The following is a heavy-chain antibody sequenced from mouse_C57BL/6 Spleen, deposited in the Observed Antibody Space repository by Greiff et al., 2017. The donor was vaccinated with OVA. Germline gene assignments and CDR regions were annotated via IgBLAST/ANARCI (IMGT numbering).Heavy chain of an antibody. CDR2: IDPSDSET. J-gene: IGHJ3*01. D-gene: IGHD3-2*02. Sequence: VQLQHPGAELVRPGSSVKLSCKASGYTFTIYWMHWVKQRPIQGLEWIGNIDPSDSETHYNQKFKDKATLTVDKSSSTAYMQLSSLTSEDSAVYYCARSAAQATLDLAYWGQGTLVTVSA. CDR1: GYTFTIYW. CDR3: ARSAAQATLDLAY. V-gene: IGHV1-52*01.